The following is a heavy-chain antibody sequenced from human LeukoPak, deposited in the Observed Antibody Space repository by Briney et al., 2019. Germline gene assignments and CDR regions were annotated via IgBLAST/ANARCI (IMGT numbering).Heavy chain of an antibody. CDR1: GYSFTTYW. D-gene: IGHD3-10*01. CDR3: ARQRGGSGSINWLDP. V-gene: IGHV5-51*01. J-gene: IGHJ5*02. CDR2: IFPDDSDT. Sequence: AGESLKISCKASGYSFTTYWIGWVRQLPGEGLEWMGVIFPDDSDTRYSPPFQGQVTISADKSITTAYLQWTSLKASDTAMYYCARQRGGSGSINWLDPWGQGTLVTVSS.